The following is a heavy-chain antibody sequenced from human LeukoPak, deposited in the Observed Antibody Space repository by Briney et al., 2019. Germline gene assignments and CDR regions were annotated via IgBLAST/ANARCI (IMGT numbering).Heavy chain of an antibody. CDR2: IRSKAHRYAT. CDR3: TRRHYGDYVVDN. Sequence: GGSLRLSCATSGFTFNGSALHWVRQASGQGLEWVGRIRSKAHRYATAYAASVKGRFTVSRDNSKNMAYLQMNSLKTEDTAIYYCTRRHYGDYVVDNWGQGTLVTVSS. CDR1: GFTFNGSA. D-gene: IGHD4-17*01. V-gene: IGHV3-73*01. J-gene: IGHJ4*02.